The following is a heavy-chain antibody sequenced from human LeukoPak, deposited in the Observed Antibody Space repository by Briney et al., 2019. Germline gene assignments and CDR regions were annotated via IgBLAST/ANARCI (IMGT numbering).Heavy chain of an antibody. J-gene: IGHJ5*02. CDR3: ARGDVRQQPTLRWFDP. Sequence: SETLSLTCAVYGGSFSGYYWCWIRQPPGKGLEWIGEINHSGSTNYNPSPKSRVTISVDTSKNQFSLKLSSVTAADTAVYYCARGDVRQQPTLRWFDPWGQGTLVTVSS. D-gene: IGHD6-13*01. CDR1: GGSFSGYY. CDR2: INHSGST. V-gene: IGHV4-34*01.